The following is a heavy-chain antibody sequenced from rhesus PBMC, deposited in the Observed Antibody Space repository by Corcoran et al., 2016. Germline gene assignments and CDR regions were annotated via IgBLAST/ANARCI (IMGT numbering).Heavy chain of an antibody. V-gene: IGHV4-80*01. D-gene: IGHD3-34*01. CDR1: GASISTSW. CDR2: INGNSGGA. J-gene: IGHJ4*01. CDR3: AKGFPSFDL. Sequence: QVQLHESGPGLVKPSETLSLTCAVSGASISTSWWTWVRQPPGKGLEGIGEINGNSGGATYNPSLMSRLSGSRDVSTKYLSLTMNSVTAADTAVDYCAKGFPSFDLWGQGILVTVFS.